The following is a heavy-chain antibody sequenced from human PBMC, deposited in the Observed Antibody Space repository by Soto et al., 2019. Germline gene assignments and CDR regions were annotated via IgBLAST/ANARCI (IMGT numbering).Heavy chain of an antibody. CDR3: ARGEIVGASSHYYYGMDV. CDR2: TYYRSKWYN. J-gene: IGHJ6*02. D-gene: IGHD1-26*01. CDR1: GDSVSSNSAA. V-gene: IGHV6-1*01. Sequence: SQTLSLTCAISGDSVSSNSAAWNWIRQSPSRGLEWLGRTYYRSKWYNDYAVSVKSRITINPDTSKNQFSLQLNSVTPEDTAVYYCARGEIVGASSHYYYGMDVWGQATTVTVSS.